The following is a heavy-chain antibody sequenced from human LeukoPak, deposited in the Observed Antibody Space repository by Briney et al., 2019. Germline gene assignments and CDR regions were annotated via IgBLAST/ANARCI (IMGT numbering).Heavy chain of an antibody. CDR1: GFTVSSNY. V-gene: IGHV3-53*01. J-gene: IGHJ4*02. CDR3: ARKKYSSSFYFDY. CDR2: IYSGGST. D-gene: IGHD6-6*01. Sequence: GGSLRLSCAASGFTVSSNYMSWVRQAPGKGLEWVSVIYSGGSTYYADSAKSRFTISRDNSKNTLYLQMNSLRAEDTAVYYCARKKYSSSFYFDYWGQGTLVTVSS.